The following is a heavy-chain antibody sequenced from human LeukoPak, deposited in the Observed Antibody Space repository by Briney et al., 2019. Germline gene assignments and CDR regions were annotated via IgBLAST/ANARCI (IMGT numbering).Heavy chain of an antibody. V-gene: IGHV1-46*01. J-gene: IGHJ4*02. CDR2: INPSGGST. CDR3: AEDSSGYYYFGY. Sequence: ASVKVSCKASGYTFTSYDMHWVRQAPGQGLEWMGIINPSGGSTSYAQKFQGRVTMTRDTSTSTVYMELSSLRSEDTAVYYCAEDSSGYYYFGYWGQGTLVTVSS. D-gene: IGHD3-22*01. CDR1: GYTFTSYD.